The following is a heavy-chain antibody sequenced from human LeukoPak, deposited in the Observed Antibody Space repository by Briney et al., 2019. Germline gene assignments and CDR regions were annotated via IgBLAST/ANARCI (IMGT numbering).Heavy chain of an antibody. CDR1: GYTFTSYY. V-gene: IGHV7-4-1*02. D-gene: IGHD5-18*01. J-gene: IGHJ3*02. CDR3: ARGTWIQLWPSSPDAFDI. CDR2: INTNTGNP. Sequence: GASVKVSCKASGYTFTSYYMHWVRQTPGQGLEWMGWINTNTGNPTYAQGFTGRFVFSLDTSVSTAYLQISSLKAEDTAVYYCARGTWIQLWPSSPDAFDIWGQGTMVTVSS.